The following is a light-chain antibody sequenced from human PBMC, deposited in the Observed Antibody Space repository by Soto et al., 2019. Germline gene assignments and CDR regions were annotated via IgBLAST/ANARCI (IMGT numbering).Light chain of an antibody. Sequence: DIPMTQSPSSLSASVGDRVTITCRASQSISSYLNWYQQKPGKAPKLLIYAASSLQSGVPSRFSGSGSGTEFTLTIGSLPPEDFATYYCQQSYSTPFAFGPGTKVDIK. J-gene: IGKJ3*01. CDR3: QQSYSTPFA. CDR1: QSISSY. CDR2: AAS. V-gene: IGKV1-39*01.